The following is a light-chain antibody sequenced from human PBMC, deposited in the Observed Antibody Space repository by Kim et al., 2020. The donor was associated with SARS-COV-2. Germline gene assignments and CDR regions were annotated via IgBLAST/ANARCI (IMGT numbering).Light chain of an antibody. V-gene: IGKV3D-20*01. Sequence: SPGDRATHSCGASQTINTNYLAWYQQKPGLAPRLLVYDASTRATGVPDRFSGSGSGTDFTLTISTLEPEDFAVYYCLQYGNSPPYTFGRGTKLEI. J-gene: IGKJ2*01. CDR1: QTINTNY. CDR3: LQYGNSPPYT. CDR2: DAS.